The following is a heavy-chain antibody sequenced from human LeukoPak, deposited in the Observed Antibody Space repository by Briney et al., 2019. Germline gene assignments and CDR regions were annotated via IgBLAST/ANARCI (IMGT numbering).Heavy chain of an antibody. Sequence: PSETLSLTCTVSGGSISSYYWSWIRQPPGKGQEWIGYIYYSGGTNYNPSLKSRVTISVDTSKNQFSLKLSSVTAADTAVYYCARGGYSSSARRAFDIWGQGTMVTVSS. CDR3: ARGGYSSSARRAFDI. D-gene: IGHD6-13*01. CDR2: IYYSGGT. J-gene: IGHJ3*02. V-gene: IGHV4-59*01. CDR1: GGSISSYY.